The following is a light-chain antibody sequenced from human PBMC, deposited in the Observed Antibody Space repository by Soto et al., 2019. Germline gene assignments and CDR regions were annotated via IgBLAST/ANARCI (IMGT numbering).Light chain of an antibody. CDR2: AAS. CDR3: QQSYSTPKT. V-gene: IGKV1-39*01. CDR1: QSISSY. Sequence: GDRVTITCRASQSISSYLNWYQQKPGKAPKLLIYAASSLQSGVPSRFSGSGSGTDFTLTISSLQPEDFATYYCQQSYSTPKTFGQGTKVDIK. J-gene: IGKJ1*01.